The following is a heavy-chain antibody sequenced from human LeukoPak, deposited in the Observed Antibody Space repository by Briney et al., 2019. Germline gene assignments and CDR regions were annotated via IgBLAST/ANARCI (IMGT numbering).Heavy chain of an antibody. CDR3: ARYYDQGDSSLDY. CDR1: GYTFTGYY. J-gene: IGHJ4*02. CDR2: INPNSGGT. V-gene: IGHV1-2*02. Sequence: ASVKVSCKASGYTFTGYYMHWVRQAPGQGLEWMGWINPNSGGTNYAQKFQGRVTMTRDTSISTAYMELSRLRSDDTAVYYCARYYDQGDSSLDYWGQGTLVTVSS. D-gene: IGHD3-22*01.